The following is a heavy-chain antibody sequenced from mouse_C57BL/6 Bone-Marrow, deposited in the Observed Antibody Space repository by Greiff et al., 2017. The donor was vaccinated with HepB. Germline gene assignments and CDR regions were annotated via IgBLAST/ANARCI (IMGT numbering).Heavy chain of an antibody. D-gene: IGHD1-1*01. J-gene: IGHJ2*01. V-gene: IGHV1-15*01. Sequence: QVHVKQSGAELVRPGASVTLSCKASGYTFTDYEMHWVKQTPVHGLEWIGAIDPETGGTAYNQKLKGKAILTADNSSSTAYMELRSLTSEDSAVYYCTRSKVPYYYGSRGFDYWGQGTTLTVSS. CDR3: TRSKVPYYYGSRGFDY. CDR2: IDPETGGT. CDR1: GYTFTDYE.